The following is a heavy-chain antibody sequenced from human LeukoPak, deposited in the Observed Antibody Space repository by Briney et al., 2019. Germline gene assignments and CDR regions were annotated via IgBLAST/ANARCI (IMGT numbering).Heavy chain of an antibody. CDR1: GYTFTSYD. CDR2: MNPNSGNT. D-gene: IGHD3-10*01. CDR3: ARADLDYGSGSYYKGGAFDI. J-gene: IGHJ3*02. Sequence: ASVKVSCKASGYTFTSYDINWVRQATGQGLEWMGWMNPNSGNTGYAQKFQGRVTMTRNTSISTAYMELSSLRSDDTAVYYCARADLDYGSGSYYKGGAFDIWGQGTMVTVSS. V-gene: IGHV1-8*01.